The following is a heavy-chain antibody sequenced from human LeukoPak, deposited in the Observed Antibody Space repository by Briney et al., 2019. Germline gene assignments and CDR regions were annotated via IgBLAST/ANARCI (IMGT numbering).Heavy chain of an antibody. D-gene: IGHD1-26*01. CDR2: ISWNSGSI. J-gene: IGHJ3*02. CDR3: AKDIGRGSSADAFDI. Sequence: PGGSLRLSCAASGFTFDDYAMHWVRQAPGKGLEWVSGISWNSGSIGYADSVKGRFTISIDNAKNSLYLQMNSLRAEDMALYYCAKDIGRGSSADAFDIWGQGTMVTVSS. CDR1: GFTFDDYA. V-gene: IGHV3-9*03.